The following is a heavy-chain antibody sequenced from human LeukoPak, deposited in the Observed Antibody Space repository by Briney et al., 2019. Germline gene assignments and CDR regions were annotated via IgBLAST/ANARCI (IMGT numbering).Heavy chain of an antibody. CDR1: GFTFRNYW. V-gene: IGHV3-7*01. Sequence: GGSLRLSCAASGFTFRNYWMSWVRQAPGKGLEWVANINQDSSEKYYVDSVKGRFTISRDNAKNSLYLQMNSLRAEDTAVYYCARDFYDTSGYYYDYWGQGTLVTVSS. J-gene: IGHJ4*02. CDR2: INQDSSEK. CDR3: ARDFYDTSGYYYDY. D-gene: IGHD3-22*01.